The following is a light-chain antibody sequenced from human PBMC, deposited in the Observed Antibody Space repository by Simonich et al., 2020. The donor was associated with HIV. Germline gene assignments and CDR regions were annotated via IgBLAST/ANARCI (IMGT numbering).Light chain of an antibody. CDR1: QSISSW. J-gene: IGKJ2*01. CDR2: KAS. V-gene: IGKV1-5*03. Sequence: DIQMTQSPSTLSASVGDRVTITCRASQSISSWLAWYQQKPGKAPKLLIYKASSLESGVPSRFSGSGSWTDFTLTISSLHAEDVAVYYCQQYYSTPNTFGQGTKLEIK. CDR3: QQYYSTPNT.